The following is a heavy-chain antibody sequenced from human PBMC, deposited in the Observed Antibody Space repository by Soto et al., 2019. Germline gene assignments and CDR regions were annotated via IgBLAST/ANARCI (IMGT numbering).Heavy chain of an antibody. V-gene: IGHV3-23*01. J-gene: IGHJ4*02. D-gene: IGHD1-7*01. CDR2: ISAAGTST. CDR1: GFTFSHYA. Sequence: PGGSLRLSCAASGFTFSHYAMYWVRQAPGKGLEWVSAISAAGTSTYYADSVKGRFTISRDSSKNSLYLQMNSPRPEDTAVYYCAKAWIPGTINYWGQGALVTVS. CDR3: AKAWIPGTINY.